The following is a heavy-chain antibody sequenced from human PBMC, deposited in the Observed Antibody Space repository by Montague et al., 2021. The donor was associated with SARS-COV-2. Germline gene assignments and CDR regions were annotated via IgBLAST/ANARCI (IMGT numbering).Heavy chain of an antibody. J-gene: IGHJ3*02. CDR1: GFTFSSYA. CDR2: ISYDGSNK. V-gene: IGHV3-30-3*01. CDR3: ARPYDSSGYYLAFDI. Sequence: SLRLSCAASGFTFSSYAMHWVRQAPGKGLEWVAVISYDGSNKYYADSVKGRFTISRDNSKNTLYLQMNSLRAEDTAVYYCARPYDSSGYYLAFDIWGQGTMVTFSS. D-gene: IGHD3-22*01.